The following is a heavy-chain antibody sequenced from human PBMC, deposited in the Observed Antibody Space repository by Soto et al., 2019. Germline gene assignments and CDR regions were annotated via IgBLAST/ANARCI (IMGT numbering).Heavy chain of an antibody. D-gene: IGHD6-6*01. V-gene: IGHV3-48*03. CDR1: GFTFSSYE. J-gene: IGHJ3*02. CDR3: ASLDERRWENSSSDFFDI. CDR2: ISSSGSTI. Sequence: PGGSLRLSCAASGFTFSSYEMNWVRQAPGKGLEWVSYISSSGSTIYYSDSVKGRFTISRDNAKNSLYLQMNSLRAEDTAVYYCASLDERRWENSSSDFFDIWGQGTMVTVSS.